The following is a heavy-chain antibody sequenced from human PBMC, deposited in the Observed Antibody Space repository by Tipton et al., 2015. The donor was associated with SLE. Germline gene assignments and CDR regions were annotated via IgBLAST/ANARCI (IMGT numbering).Heavy chain of an antibody. CDR1: GGSISSHY. Sequence: TLSLTCTVSGGSISSHYWSWIRQPPGKGLEWIGCIYYSGSTYYNPSLKSRVTISVDTSKNQFSLKLSSVTAADTAVYYCARTQLAVSDYWGQGTLVTVSS. J-gene: IGHJ4*02. V-gene: IGHV4-59*11. CDR3: ARTQLAVSDY. D-gene: IGHD5-24*01. CDR2: IYYSGST.